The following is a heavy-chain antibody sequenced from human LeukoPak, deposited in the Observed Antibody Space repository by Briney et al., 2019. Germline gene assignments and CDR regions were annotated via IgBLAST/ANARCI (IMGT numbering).Heavy chain of an antibody. D-gene: IGHD6-19*01. CDR2: ISDNGRST. CDR1: GFTFSKYA. J-gene: IGHJ4*02. CDR3: VKYSSGWYYDY. V-gene: IGHV3-64D*09. Sequence: GGSLRLSCSASGFTFSKYAMHWVRQAPGKGLEYVSAISDNGRSTYYADSVKGRFSISRDNSKNTLYLQMSSLRTEDTAVYYCVKYSSGWYYDYWGQGTVVSVSS.